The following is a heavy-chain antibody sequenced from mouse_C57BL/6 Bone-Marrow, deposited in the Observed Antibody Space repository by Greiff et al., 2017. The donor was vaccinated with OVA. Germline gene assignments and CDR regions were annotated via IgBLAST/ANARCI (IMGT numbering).Heavy chain of an antibody. J-gene: IGHJ4*01. Sequence: QVQLQQSGAELVRPGTSVKMSCKASGYTFTNYWIGWAKQRPGHGLEWIGDIYPGGGYTNYNEKFKGKATLTADKSSSTAYLQFSSLTSEDSAIYYCARLGRPGAMDYWGQGTSVTGSS. CDR2: IYPGGGYT. CDR3: ARLGRPGAMDY. V-gene: IGHV1-63*01. CDR1: GYTFTNYW.